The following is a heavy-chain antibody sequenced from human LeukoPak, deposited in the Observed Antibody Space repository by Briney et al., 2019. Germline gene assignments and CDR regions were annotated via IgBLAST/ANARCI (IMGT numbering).Heavy chain of an antibody. CDR1: GFIVSNNY. CDR2: LYNAGST. Sequence: PGGSLRLSCVASGFIVSNNYMSWVRQAPGKGLEWVSVLYNAGSTYYADSVKGRFTISRDNSKNTLYLQMYSLRAEDTAVYYCARRRSGYYYDSSLVYWGQGTLVTVSS. V-gene: IGHV3-53*01. CDR3: ARRRSGYYYDSSLVY. D-gene: IGHD3-22*01. J-gene: IGHJ4*02.